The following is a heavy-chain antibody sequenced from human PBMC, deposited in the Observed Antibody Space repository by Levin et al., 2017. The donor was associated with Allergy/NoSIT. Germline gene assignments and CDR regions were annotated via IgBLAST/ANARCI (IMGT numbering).Heavy chain of an antibody. CDR1: GGSISSSSYY. Sequence: PSETLSLTCTVSGGSISSSSYYWGWIRQPPGKGLEWIGSIYYSGSTYYNPSLKSRVTISVDTSKNQFSLKLSSVTAADTAVYYCARLQLGVGAAFDYWGQGTLVTVSS. CDR3: ARLQLGVGAAFDY. D-gene: IGHD1-26*01. J-gene: IGHJ4*02. CDR2: IYYSGST. V-gene: IGHV4-39*01.